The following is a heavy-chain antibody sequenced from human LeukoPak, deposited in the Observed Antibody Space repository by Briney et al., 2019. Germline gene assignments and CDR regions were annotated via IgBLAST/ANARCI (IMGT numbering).Heavy chain of an antibody. CDR2: IRYDGSNK. J-gene: IGHJ4*02. D-gene: IGHD1-26*01. CDR3: AKDELSGSYYPPPDY. CDR1: GFTFSSYW. Sequence: PGGSLRLSCAASGFTFSSYWMSWVRQAPGKGLEWVAFIRYDGSNKYYADSVKGRFTISRDNSKNTLYLQMNSLRAEDTAVYYCAKDELSGSYYPPPDYWGQGTLVTVSS. V-gene: IGHV3-30*02.